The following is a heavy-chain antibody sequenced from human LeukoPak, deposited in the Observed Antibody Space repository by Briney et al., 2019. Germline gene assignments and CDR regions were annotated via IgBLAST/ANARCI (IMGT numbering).Heavy chain of an antibody. CDR2: ISNEGSNE. V-gene: IGHV3-30*07. CDR1: RVTFRSSA. CDR3: AKDCMGSGSYLRAGRGSAFDI. Sequence: RGALRLSCAAPRVTFRSSAMYWVRQAPGKGLEWVAVISNEGSNEYYADSVKGRFTISRDNSKNTLYLRMSSLGAEDTAVYHCAKDCMGSGSYLRAGRGSAFDIWGQGTMITVSS. D-gene: IGHD1-26*01. J-gene: IGHJ3*02.